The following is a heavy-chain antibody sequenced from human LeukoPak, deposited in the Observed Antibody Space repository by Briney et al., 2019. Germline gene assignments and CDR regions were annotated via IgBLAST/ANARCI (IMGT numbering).Heavy chain of an antibody. D-gene: IGHD6-19*01. CDR3: AKTTVGYSSGRYPGWPADC. J-gene: IGHJ4*02. V-gene: IGHV4-59*11. CDR1: GGSISSHY. Sequence: SETLSLTCTVSGGSISSHYWSWIRQPPGKGLEWIGYIYYSGSTNYNPSLKSRVTISVDTSKNQFSLKLSSVTAADTAVYYCAKTTVGYSSGRYPGWPADCWGQGTLVTVSS. CDR2: IYYSGST.